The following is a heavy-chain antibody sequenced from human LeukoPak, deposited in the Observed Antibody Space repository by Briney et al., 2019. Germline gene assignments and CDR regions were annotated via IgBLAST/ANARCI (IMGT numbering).Heavy chain of an antibody. J-gene: IGHJ5*02. CDR3: ARSLLSAGSGSYGFDP. Sequence: SETLSLTCSVSGGSISSGDYYWSWSRQPPGKGLEWIGHIYYSGSTHHNPSLKSRVTISVDTSKNQFSLKLSSVTATDTAVYYCARSLLSAGSGSYGFDPWGQGTLVTVSS. D-gene: IGHD3-10*01. V-gene: IGHV4-30-4*01. CDR1: GGSISSGDYY. CDR2: IYYSGST.